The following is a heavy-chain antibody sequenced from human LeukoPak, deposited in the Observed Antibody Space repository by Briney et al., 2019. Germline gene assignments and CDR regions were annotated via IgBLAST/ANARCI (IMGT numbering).Heavy chain of an antibody. V-gene: IGHV3-74*01. CDR2: INSDGSST. D-gene: IGHD2-2*01. CDR3: ARDYCSSTSCSPNYIQTIDDY. Sequence: GGSLRLSCAASGFTFSSYWMYWVRQAPGKGLVWVSRINSDGSSTKYADSVKGRFTISRDNAKNSLYLQMNSLRAEDTAVYYCARDYCSSTSCSPNYIQTIDDYWGQGTLATVSS. CDR1: GFTFSSYW. J-gene: IGHJ4*02.